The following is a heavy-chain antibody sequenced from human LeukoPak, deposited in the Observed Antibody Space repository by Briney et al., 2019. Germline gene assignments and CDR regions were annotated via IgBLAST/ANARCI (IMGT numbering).Heavy chain of an antibody. CDR1: GGSFSGYY. CDR3: ARVSTVVTDQDY. Sequence: SETLSFTCAVYGGSFSGYYWSWIRQPPGKGLEWIGEINHSGSTNYNPSLKSRVTISVDTSKNQFSLKLSSVTAADTAVYYCARVSTVVTDQDYWGQGTLVTVSS. V-gene: IGHV4-34*01. CDR2: INHSGST. D-gene: IGHD4-23*01. J-gene: IGHJ4*02.